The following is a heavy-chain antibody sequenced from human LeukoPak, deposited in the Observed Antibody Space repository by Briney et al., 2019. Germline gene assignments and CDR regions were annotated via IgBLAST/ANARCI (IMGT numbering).Heavy chain of an antibody. Sequence: SETLSLTCTVSGGSISTNYWTWIRQPPGKGLEWIGYTYYSGSTNYNSSLKSRVTISLDTSKNHFSLRLSSLTAADTAVYYCARDQGGPFDFWGRGILVTVSS. J-gene: IGHJ4*02. CDR2: TYYSGST. V-gene: IGHV4-59*12. CDR3: ARDQGGPFDF. CDR1: GGSISTNY.